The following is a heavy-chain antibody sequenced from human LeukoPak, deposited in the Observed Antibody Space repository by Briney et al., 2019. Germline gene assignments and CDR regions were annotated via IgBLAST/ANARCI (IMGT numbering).Heavy chain of an antibody. J-gene: IGHJ5*02. D-gene: IGHD5-12*01. CDR2: IVVGSGNT. CDR1: GFTFTRSA. V-gene: IGHV1-58*01. CDR3: ADGNSGYNRFDP. Sequence: GTSVKCSCKASGFTFTRSAVESVRQARGQRLEWIGWIVVGSGNTNYAQKFKERVTITRDMSTNTAYMEVRRLRSEETAVYYCADGNSGYNRFDPWGQGTLVSVSS.